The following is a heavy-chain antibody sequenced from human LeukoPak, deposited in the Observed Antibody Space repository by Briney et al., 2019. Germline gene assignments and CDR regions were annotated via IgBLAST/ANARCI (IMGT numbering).Heavy chain of an antibody. J-gene: IGHJ5*02. CDR3: AREVVGDYATSRWFDP. D-gene: IGHD4-17*01. V-gene: IGHV1-46*01. Sequence: ASVKVSCKASGYTFTSYYMHWVRQAPGQGLEWMGIINPSGGSTSYARKFQGRVTMTRDTSTSTVYMELSSLRSEDTAVYYCAREVVGDYATSRWFDPWGQGTLVTVSS. CDR1: GYTFTSYY. CDR2: INPSGGST.